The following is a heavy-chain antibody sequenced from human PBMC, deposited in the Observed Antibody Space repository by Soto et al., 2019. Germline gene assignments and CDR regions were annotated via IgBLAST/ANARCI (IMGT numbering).Heavy chain of an antibody. CDR1: GDSISSGGYS. CDR2: IYQSGST. J-gene: IGHJ4*02. CDR3: ARSDGRY. V-gene: IGHV4-30-2*01. Sequence: SETLSLTCAVSGDSISSGGYSWNWIRQAPGKGLEWIGYIYQSGSTSYNPSLKSRVTISVDRSKNQFSLRLNSVTAADTAVYYCARSDGRYWGQGTLVTVSS.